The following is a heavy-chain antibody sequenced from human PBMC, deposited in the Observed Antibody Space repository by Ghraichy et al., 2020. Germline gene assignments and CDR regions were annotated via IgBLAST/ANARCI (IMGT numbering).Heavy chain of an antibody. CDR2: IYYSGST. D-gene: IGHD2-8*01. Sequence: SETLSLTCTVSGGSISSYYWSWIRQPPGKGLEWIGYIYYSGSTNYNPSLKSRVTISVDTSKNQFSLKLSSVTAADTAVYYCARVPTPGYCTNGVCYARGYYYYYGMDVWGQGTTVTVSS. J-gene: IGHJ6*02. CDR3: ARVPTPGYCTNGVCYARGYYYYYGMDV. CDR1: GGSISSYY. V-gene: IGHV4-59*01.